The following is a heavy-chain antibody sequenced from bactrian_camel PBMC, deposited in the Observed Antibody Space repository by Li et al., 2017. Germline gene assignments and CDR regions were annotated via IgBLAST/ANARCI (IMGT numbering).Heavy chain of an antibody. CDR1: LYVASTLC. V-gene: IGHV3S53*01. D-gene: IGHD1*01. J-gene: IGHJ4*01. CDR2: LLNDGKP. Sequence: HVQLVESGGESVQAGGTLSLSCSVSLYVASTLCLAWYRQTPGQEREGVGALLNDGKPTYTEFVQGRFTISQDNQDNAKNSVDLQMNSLKPDDTAVYYCAATGQMLSVAGCRTQGTQVTV.